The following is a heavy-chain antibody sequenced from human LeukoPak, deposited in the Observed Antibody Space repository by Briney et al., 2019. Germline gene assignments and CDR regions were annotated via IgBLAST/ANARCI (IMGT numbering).Heavy chain of an antibody. J-gene: IGHJ4*02. CDR2: IYPGDSDT. Sequence: PGESLKISCKGSGYSFTSYWIGWVRQMPGKGLEWMGIIYPGDSDTRYSPSFQGQVTISADKSISTAYLQWSSLKASDTAMYYCARQDYDILTGTLLVYYWGQGTLVTVSS. CDR1: GYSFTSYW. CDR3: ARQDYDILTGTLLVYY. D-gene: IGHD3-9*01. V-gene: IGHV5-51*01.